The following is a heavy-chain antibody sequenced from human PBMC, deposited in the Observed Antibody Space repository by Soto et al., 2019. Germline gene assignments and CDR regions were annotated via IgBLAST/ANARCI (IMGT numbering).Heavy chain of an antibody. Sequence: SETLSLTCTVSGGSISSGDYYWSWIRQPPGKGLEWIGYIYYSGSTYYNPSLKSRVTISVDTSKNQFSLKLSSVTAADTAVYYCARGITMVRVPGFDPWGQGTLVTVSS. D-gene: IGHD3-10*01. J-gene: IGHJ5*02. CDR1: GGSISSGDYY. V-gene: IGHV4-30-4*01. CDR3: ARGITMVRVPGFDP. CDR2: IYYSGST.